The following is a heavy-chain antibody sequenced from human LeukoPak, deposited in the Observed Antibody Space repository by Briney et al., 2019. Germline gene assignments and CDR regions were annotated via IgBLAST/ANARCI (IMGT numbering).Heavy chain of an antibody. CDR1: GFTFSSYA. CDR3: SKPRESCYDFWSGSGAFDI. Sequence: GGSLRLSCAASGFTFSSYAMSWVRQAPGKGLEWVSAISGSGGSTDYADSVKGRFTMSRDNSKQTLYLQMNSLRAQARAGNSCSKPRESCYDFWSGSGAFDIWGQGTMVTVSS. V-gene: IGHV3-23*01. CDR2: ISGSGGST. J-gene: IGHJ3*02. D-gene: IGHD3-3*01.